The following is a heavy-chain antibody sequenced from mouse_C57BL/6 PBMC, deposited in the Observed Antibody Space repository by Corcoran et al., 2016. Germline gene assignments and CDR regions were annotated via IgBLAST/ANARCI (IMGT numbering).Heavy chain of an antibody. V-gene: IGHV1-81*01. CDR3: ARPSKGDAMDY. CDR1: GYTFTSYG. CDR2: IYPRSGNT. J-gene: IGHJ4*01. D-gene: IGHD2-10*02. Sequence: QVQLQQSGAELARPGASVKLSCTASGYTFTSYGISWVKQRTGQGLEWIGEIYPRSGNTYYNEKFKGKATLTADESSSTAYMELRSLTSEDSAVYFCARPSKGDAMDYWGQGTSVTVSS.